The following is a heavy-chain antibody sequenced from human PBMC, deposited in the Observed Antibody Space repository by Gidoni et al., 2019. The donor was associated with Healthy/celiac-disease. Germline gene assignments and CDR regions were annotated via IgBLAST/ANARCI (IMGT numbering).Heavy chain of an antibody. CDR2: ISGSGGST. J-gene: IGHJ3*02. Sequence: EVQLLESGGGLVQPGGSLRLSCAASGFTFSSDALSWVRQAPGKGLELVSAISGSGGSTYYADSVKGRFTISRDNSKNTLYLQMNSLRAEDTAVYYCAKATIAVAGKVPHDAFDIWGQGTMVTVSS. D-gene: IGHD6-19*01. CDR1: GFTFSSDA. CDR3: AKATIAVAGKVPHDAFDI. V-gene: IGHV3-23*01.